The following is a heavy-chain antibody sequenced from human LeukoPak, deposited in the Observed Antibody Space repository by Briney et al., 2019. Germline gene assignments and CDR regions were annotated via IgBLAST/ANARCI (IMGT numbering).Heavy chain of an antibody. CDR1: GGSISSYY. D-gene: IGHD3-10*01. CDR2: IYYSGST. V-gene: IGHV4-59*01. Sequence: SETLSLTCTVSGGSISSYYWSWIRQPPGKGLEWIGYIYYSGSTNYNPSLKSRVTISVDTSKNQFSLKLSSVTAADTAVYYCARVRPPGVLDYWGQGTLVTVSS. J-gene: IGHJ4*02. CDR3: ARVRPPGVLDY.